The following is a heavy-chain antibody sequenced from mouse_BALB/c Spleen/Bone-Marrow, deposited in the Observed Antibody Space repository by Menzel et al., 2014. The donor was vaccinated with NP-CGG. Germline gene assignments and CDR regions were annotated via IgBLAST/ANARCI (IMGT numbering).Heavy chain of an antibody. Sequence: QVQLKDSGPGLVAPSQSLSITCTVSGFSLTSYGVHWVRQPPGKGLEWLGVIWAGGNTNCNSALMSRLNINKDSSKSQVFLKMNSLQSDDTAMYYCARDTYSGNPYALDYWGQGTSVTVSS. V-gene: IGHV2-9*02. CDR1: GFSLTSYG. J-gene: IGHJ4*01. CDR3: ARDTYSGNPYALDY. CDR2: IWAGGNT. D-gene: IGHD2-10*01.